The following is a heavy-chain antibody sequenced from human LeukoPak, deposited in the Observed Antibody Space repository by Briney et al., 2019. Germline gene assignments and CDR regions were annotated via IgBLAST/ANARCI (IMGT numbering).Heavy chain of an antibody. J-gene: IGHJ4*02. D-gene: IGHD2-2*02. CDR2: INPNSGGT. Sequence: ASVKVSCKASGYTFTSYYMHWVRQAPGQGLEWMGWINPNSGGTNYAQKFQGRVTMTRDTSISTAYMELSRLRSDDTAVYYCARDQEVPAAIVVDYWGQGTLVTVSS. CDR3: ARDQEVPAAIVVDY. V-gene: IGHV1-2*02. CDR1: GYTFTSYY.